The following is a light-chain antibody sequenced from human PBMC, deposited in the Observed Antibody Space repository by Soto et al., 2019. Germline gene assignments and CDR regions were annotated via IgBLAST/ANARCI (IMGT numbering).Light chain of an antibody. V-gene: IGLV2-14*01. CDR2: EVS. CDR1: SSDVGGYKY. Sequence: QSVLTQPASVSGSPGQSITISCTGTSSDVGGYKYVSWYQQHPGKAPKRMIYEVSNRPSGVSNRFSGSKSGNTASLTISGLQAEDEADYYCSSYKSSSTPYGFGTGTKVTVL. J-gene: IGLJ1*01. CDR3: SSYKSSSTPYG.